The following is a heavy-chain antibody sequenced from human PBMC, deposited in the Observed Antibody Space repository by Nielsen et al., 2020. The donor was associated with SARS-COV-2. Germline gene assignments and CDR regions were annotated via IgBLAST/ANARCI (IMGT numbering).Heavy chain of an antibody. CDR3: AKDRSPYTVTADFDY. D-gene: IGHD4-11*01. Sequence: GESLKISCAASGFTFSSYGMHWVRQAPGKGLEWVAVISYDGSNKYYADSVKGRFTISRDNSKSTLYLQMNSLRAEDTAVYYCAKDRSPYTVTADFDYWGQGTLVTVSS. V-gene: IGHV3-30*18. CDR1: GFTFSSYG. CDR2: ISYDGSNK. J-gene: IGHJ4*02.